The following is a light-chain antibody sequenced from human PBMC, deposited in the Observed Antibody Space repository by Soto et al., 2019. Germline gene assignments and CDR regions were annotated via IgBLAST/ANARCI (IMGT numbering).Light chain of an antibody. CDR1: SGHITYA. J-gene: IGLJ2*01. CDR3: QTWGTGIQV. CDR2: LNSDGSH. V-gene: IGLV4-69*02. Sequence: QSVLTQSPSASASLGASVKLTCTLSSGHITYAIAWHQQQPEKGPHYLMKLNSDGSHTKGDGIPDRFSGSSSGAERYLTISSLQSEDEADYYCQTWGTGIQVFGGGTKLTVL.